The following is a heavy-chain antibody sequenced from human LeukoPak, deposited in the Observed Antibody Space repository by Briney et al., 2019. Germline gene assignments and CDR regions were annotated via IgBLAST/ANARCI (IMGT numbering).Heavy chain of an antibody. V-gene: IGHV3-23*01. CDR1: GFTFSSYA. CDR3: AKAMSPGSYGYYFDY. D-gene: IGHD5-18*01. CDR2: SSGSGGTT. J-gene: IGHJ4*02. Sequence: GGSLRLSCAASGFTFSSYAMSWVRQAPGKGLEWVSFSSGSGGTTYYADSVKGRFTISRDNSKNTLYLQMNSLRAEDTAVYYCAKAMSPGSYGYYFDYWGQGTLVTVSS.